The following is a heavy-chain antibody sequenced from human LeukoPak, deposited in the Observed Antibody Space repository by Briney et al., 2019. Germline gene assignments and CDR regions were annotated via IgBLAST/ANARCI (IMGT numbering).Heavy chain of an antibody. D-gene: IGHD3-22*01. J-gene: IGHJ5*02. CDR3: AKGEDYYDSSAKGDWFDP. CDR1: GFAFSSCG. CDR2: IWYDGSNK. Sequence: PGGSLRLSCAASGFAFSSCGMHWVRQAPGKGLEWVAVIWYDGSNKYYADSVKGRFPISRDNSKNTLYLQMSSLRAEDTAVYYCAKGEDYYDSSAKGDWFDPWGQGTLVTVSS. V-gene: IGHV3-33*06.